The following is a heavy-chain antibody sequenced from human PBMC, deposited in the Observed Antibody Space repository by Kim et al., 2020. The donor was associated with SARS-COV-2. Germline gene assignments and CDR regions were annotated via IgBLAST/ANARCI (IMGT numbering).Heavy chain of an antibody. V-gene: IGHV4-59*01. CDR3: VRRTLATTLVWGGRSEFHYALDV. D-gene: IGHD3-16*01. J-gene: IGHJ6*02. Sequence: SETLSLTCTVSGGSINSDHWTWIRQPPGKGLEWIADVYYNGNTNYNPSLRSRVTISVDTSKNQVSLKLNSVTAADSAVYYCVRRTLATTLVWGGRSEFHYALDVWGQGTTVTVSS. CDR2: VYYNGNT. CDR1: GGSINSDH.